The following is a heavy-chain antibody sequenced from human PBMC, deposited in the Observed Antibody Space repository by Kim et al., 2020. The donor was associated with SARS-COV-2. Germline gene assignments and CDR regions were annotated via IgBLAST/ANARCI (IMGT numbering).Heavy chain of an antibody. Sequence: GGSLRLSCAASGFTLSSYAMSWVRQAPGKGLEWVSAISGSGGSTYHADSVKGRFTISRDNSKNTLYLQMNSLRAEDTAVYYCAKVRARLLGYYYYGMDVWGQGTTVTVSS. V-gene: IGHV3-23*01. J-gene: IGHJ6*02. CDR3: AKVRARLLGYYYYGMDV. D-gene: IGHD2-8*02. CDR1: GFTLSSYA. CDR2: ISGSGGST.